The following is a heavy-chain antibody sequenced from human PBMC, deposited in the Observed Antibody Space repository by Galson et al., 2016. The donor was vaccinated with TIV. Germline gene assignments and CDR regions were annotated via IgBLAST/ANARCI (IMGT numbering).Heavy chain of an antibody. CDR1: GESPSGYH. J-gene: IGHJ4*02. D-gene: IGHD2-2*01. CDR3: ARGGPNIVIVPAAGYFDS. V-gene: IGHV4-34*01. Sequence: LSLTCALSGESPSGYHWTWIRQAPGKGLEWIGEVSHRGRTNYNPSLESRVTISLVTSKNELALKLTSVTAADTAVYYCARGGPNIVIVPAAGYFDSWGQGALVTVSS. CDR2: VSHRGRT.